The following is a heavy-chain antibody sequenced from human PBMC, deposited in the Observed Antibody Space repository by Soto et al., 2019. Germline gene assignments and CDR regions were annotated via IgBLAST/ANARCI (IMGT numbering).Heavy chain of an antibody. D-gene: IGHD3-22*01. V-gene: IGHV3-23*01. Sequence: PGGSLRLSCAASGFTFTNYAMSGVRQAPGKGLEWVSLISASGGSTYYADSVKGRFTISRDNSKNTLYLQMNSLRAEDTAVYYCAKVSSGDAFDIWGQGTMVTVSS. J-gene: IGHJ3*02. CDR1: GFTFTNYA. CDR3: AKVSSGDAFDI. CDR2: ISASGGST.